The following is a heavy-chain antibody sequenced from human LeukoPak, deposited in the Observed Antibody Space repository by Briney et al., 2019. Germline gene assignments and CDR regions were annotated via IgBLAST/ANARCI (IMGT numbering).Heavy chain of an antibody. V-gene: IGHV1-2*02. D-gene: IGHD6-19*01. CDR1: GYTFTGYY. J-gene: IGHJ4*02. Sequence: ASVKVSCKASGYTFTGYYMHWVRQAPGQGLEWMGWINPNSGGTNYAQKFQGRVTMTRDTSISTAYMELSRLRPDDTAVYYCSRERAHSSGWYYFDYWGQGTLVTVSS. CDR3: SRERAHSSGWYYFDY. CDR2: INPNSGGT.